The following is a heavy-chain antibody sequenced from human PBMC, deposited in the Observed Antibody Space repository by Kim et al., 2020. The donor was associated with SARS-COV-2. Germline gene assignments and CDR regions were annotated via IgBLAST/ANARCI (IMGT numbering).Heavy chain of an antibody. CDR3: ARVSFSHWGYDY. D-gene: IGHD3-16*01. CDR1: GGSISSNSYY. CDR2: VYYSGSS. Sequence: SETLSLTCTVSGGSISSNSYYWGWIRQPPGKGLEWIGSVYYSGSSYYNPSLKSRVTISVDTSKIQFSLKLSSVTAADTAVYYCARVSFSHWGYDYWGQGTLVTVSS. J-gene: IGHJ4*02. V-gene: IGHV4-39*07.